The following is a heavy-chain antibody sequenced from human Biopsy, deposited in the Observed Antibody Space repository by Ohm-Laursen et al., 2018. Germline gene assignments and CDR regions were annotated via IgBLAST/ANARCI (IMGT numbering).Heavy chain of an antibody. Sequence: SLRLSCAASGFTFSDHHMAWVRQAPGKGLEWLSYISSSCATIKYADSVKGRFTISRDNAKNSLYLRMNSLRAEDTAVYFCARDRDDFVVVPAAFFDFWGQGTLVTVSS. J-gene: IGHJ4*02. D-gene: IGHD2-15*01. CDR3: ARDRDDFVVVPAAFFDF. CDR1: GFTFSDHH. V-gene: IGHV3-11*01. CDR2: ISSSCATI.